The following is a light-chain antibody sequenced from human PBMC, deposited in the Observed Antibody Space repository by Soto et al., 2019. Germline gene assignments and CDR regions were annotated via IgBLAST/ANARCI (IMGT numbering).Light chain of an antibody. CDR1: STVDSIY. J-gene: IGKJ4*01. V-gene: IGKV3-20*01. Sequence: DTGLTQSPGTLSLYPGERASLSCRASSTVDSIYLAWYQQKPGQAPRLLIYGATNRATGIPDRFSGSGSGTDFTLTISRLEPEDFAVYYCQQYGSSLTLGGGTKVDI. CDR3: QQYGSSLT. CDR2: GAT.